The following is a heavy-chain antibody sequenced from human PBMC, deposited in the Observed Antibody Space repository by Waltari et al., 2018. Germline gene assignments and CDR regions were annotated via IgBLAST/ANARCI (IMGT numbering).Heavy chain of an antibody. J-gene: IGHJ4*01. CDR3: ARGEGGANEY. D-gene: IGHD1-26*01. CDR1: GFTFRNYE. Sequence: EVQLVESGGGLVQPGGSLRLLCAASGFTFRNYEMNWVRQAPGKGLEWVLYISGGASTIFYADSVKGRFTISRDNAKNSVYLEMNSLRADDTAIYYCARGEGGANEYWGQGTLVTVSS. V-gene: IGHV3-48*03. CDR2: ISGGASTI.